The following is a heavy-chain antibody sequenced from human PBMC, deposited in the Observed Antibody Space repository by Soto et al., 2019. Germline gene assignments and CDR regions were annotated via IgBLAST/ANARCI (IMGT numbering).Heavy chain of an antibody. J-gene: IGHJ6*03. CDR3: AKDEYFDWLFSNIHYYMDV. D-gene: IGHD3-9*01. Sequence: PGGSLRLSCAASGFTFSSYGMHWVRQAPGKGLEWVAVISYDGSNKYYADSVKGRFTISRDNSKNTLYLQMNSLRAEDTAVYYCAKDEYFDWLFSNIHYYMDVWGKGTTVTVSS. V-gene: IGHV3-30*18. CDR1: GFTFSSYG. CDR2: ISYDGSNK.